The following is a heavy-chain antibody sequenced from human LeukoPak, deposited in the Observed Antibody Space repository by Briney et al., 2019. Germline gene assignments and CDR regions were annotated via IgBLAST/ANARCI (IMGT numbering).Heavy chain of an antibody. D-gene: IGHD3-22*01. J-gene: IGHJ5*02. V-gene: IGHV4-4*07. CDR3: ARDLGYDSTPNAWFDP. CDR1: GGSISSYY. Sequence: SETLSLTCTVSGGSISSYYWSWIRQPARKGLEWIGRIYTSGSTNYNPSLKSRVTMSVDTSKNQFSLKLSSVTAADTAVYYCARDLGYDSTPNAWFDPWGQGTLVTVSS. CDR2: IYTSGST.